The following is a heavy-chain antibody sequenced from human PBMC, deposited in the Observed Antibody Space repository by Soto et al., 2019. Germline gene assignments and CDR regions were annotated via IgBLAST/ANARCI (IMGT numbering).Heavy chain of an antibody. V-gene: IGHV1-69*06. Sequence: QERLVQSGAEVRKPGSSVKVSCKVTGGTPTRYAINWVRQAPGQGLEWMGGIVPMFGTSKYAQKFQGRVTITADTSTNIAYMEVRSLRSEDTSVYYCNRGSEYDFWSGYLWGQGTLVSVAS. J-gene: IGHJ4*02. CDR2: IVPMFGTS. CDR1: GGTPTRYA. D-gene: IGHD3-3*01. CDR3: NRGSEYDFWSGYL.